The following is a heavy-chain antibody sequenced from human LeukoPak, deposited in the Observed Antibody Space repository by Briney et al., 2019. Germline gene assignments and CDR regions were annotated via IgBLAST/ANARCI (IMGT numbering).Heavy chain of an antibody. V-gene: IGHV1-46*01. CDR3: ARSMAPTVVSRGGYYFDY. D-gene: IGHD4-23*01. J-gene: IGHJ4*02. CDR1: GYTFTSYY. Sequence: EASVKVSCKASGYTFTSYYMHWVRQAPGQGLEWMGIINPSGGSTSYAQKFQGRVTMTRDTSTSTVYMELSSLRSEDTAVYYCARSMAPTVVSRGGYYFDYWGQGTLVTVSS. CDR2: INPSGGST.